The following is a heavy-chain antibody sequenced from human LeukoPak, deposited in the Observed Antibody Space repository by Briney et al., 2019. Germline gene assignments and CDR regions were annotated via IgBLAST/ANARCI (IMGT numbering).Heavy chain of an antibody. CDR2: IKEDGSEK. V-gene: IGHV3-7*01. Sequence: GGSLRLSCAASGFTFSTYWMSWVRQAPGKGLEWVANIKEDGSEKYYVDSVKGRFTISRDNAKNSLYLQMNSLRAEDTAVYYCARDRSGWPFDYWGQGTLVTVSS. J-gene: IGHJ4*02. CDR3: ARDRSGWPFDY. CDR1: GFTFSTYW. D-gene: IGHD6-19*01.